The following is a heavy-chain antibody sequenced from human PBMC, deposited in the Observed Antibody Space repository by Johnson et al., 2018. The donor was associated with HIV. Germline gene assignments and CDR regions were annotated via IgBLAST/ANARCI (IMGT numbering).Heavy chain of an antibody. Sequence: VYLVESGGGVVRPGGSLRLSCAVAGFRFDDYGMSWVRQAPGKGLEWISTINWNGGRTGYVDSLKGRFTISRDNAKNSLYLQMDSLRPEDTALYYCVRGGLGYQNFHYPFGVWGQGTVVTVSS. CDR3: VRGGLGYQNFHYPFGV. CDR1: GFRFDDYG. CDR2: INWNGGRT. D-gene: IGHD3-22*01. J-gene: IGHJ3*01. V-gene: IGHV3-20*04.